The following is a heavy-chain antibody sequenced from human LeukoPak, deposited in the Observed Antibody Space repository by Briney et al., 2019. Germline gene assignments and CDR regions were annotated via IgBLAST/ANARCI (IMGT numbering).Heavy chain of an antibody. V-gene: IGHV3-9*01. Sequence: GRSLRLSCAASGFTFDDYAMHWVRQAPGKGLEWVSGISWNSGSIGYADSVKGRFTISRDNAKNSLYLQMNSLRAEDTALYYCAKGPEGYARGAFDIWGQGTMVTVSS. J-gene: IGHJ3*02. CDR2: ISWNSGSI. CDR3: AKGPEGYARGAFDI. CDR1: GFTFDDYA. D-gene: IGHD5-18*01.